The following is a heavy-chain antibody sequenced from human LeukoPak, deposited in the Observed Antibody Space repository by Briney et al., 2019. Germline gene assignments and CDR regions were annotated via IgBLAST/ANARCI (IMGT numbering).Heavy chain of an antibody. Sequence: PGGSLRLSCAASGLTFSTYWMHWVRQAPGRGLEWVANINQDGREKLYVDSVKGRFTISRDNAKNSVFLQMNSLRGDDTAVYYCARVGYGGSGVDYWGQGTLVTVSS. CDR2: INQDGREK. J-gene: IGHJ4*02. CDR1: GLTFSTYW. D-gene: IGHD6-6*01. CDR3: ARVGYGGSGVDY. V-gene: IGHV3-7*05.